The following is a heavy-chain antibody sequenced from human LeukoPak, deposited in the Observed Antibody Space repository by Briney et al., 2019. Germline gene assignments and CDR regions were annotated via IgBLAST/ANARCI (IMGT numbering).Heavy chain of an antibody. CDR2: INPNRGSS. J-gene: IGHJ5*02. CDR3: ARNPSIAVAGTGRNNWFDP. D-gene: IGHD6-19*01. V-gene: IGHV1-2*02. Sequence: ASVTVSCQASGYTFTGYYMHWVRPAPGKGLEWMGWINPNRGSSNYAQMFQGRVTMTSDTSINTAYMKLSRLRSDDTAVYYCARNPSIAVAGTGRNNWFDPWGQGTLVTVSS. CDR1: GYTFTGYY.